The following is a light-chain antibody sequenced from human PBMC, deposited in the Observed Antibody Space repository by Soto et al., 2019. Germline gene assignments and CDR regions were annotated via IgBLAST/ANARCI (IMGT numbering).Light chain of an antibody. CDR2: DTS. Sequence: QAVVTQEPSLTVSPGGTVTLTCGSSTGAVTSGHYPYWFQQKPGQAPRTLIYDTSNKHSWTPARFSGSLLGGKAALTLSGAEPEDEAEYYCWLSYRGAQGFFGGGTNLPVL. V-gene: IGLV7-46*01. CDR1: TGAVTSGHY. CDR3: WLSYRGAQGF. J-gene: IGLJ2*01.